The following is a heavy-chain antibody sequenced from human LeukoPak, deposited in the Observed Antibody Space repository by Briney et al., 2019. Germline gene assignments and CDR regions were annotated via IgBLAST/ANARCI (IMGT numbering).Heavy chain of an antibody. D-gene: IGHD1-14*01. CDR3: ARTQMRTVFDY. Sequence: ASVKVSCKASGGTFSSYAISWVRQAPGQGLEWMGWISAYNGNTNYAQKLQGRVTMTTDTSTSTAYMELRSLRSDDTAVYYCARTQMRTVFDYWGQGTLVTVSS. J-gene: IGHJ4*02. V-gene: IGHV1-18*01. CDR2: ISAYNGNT. CDR1: GGTFSSYA.